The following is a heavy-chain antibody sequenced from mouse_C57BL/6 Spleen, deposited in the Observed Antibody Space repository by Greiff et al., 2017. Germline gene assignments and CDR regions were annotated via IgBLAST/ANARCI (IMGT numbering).Heavy chain of an antibody. CDR2: IHPNSGST. J-gene: IGHJ2*01. CDR3: ARDYEYDGDFDY. Sequence: QVQLQQPGAELVKPGASVKLSCKASGYTFTSYWMHWVKQRPGQGLEWIGMIHPNSGSTNYNEKFKSKATLTVDKSSSTAYMQLSSLTSEDSAVYYWARDYEYDGDFDYWGQGTTLTVSS. CDR1: GYTFTSYW. D-gene: IGHD2-4*01. V-gene: IGHV1-64*01.